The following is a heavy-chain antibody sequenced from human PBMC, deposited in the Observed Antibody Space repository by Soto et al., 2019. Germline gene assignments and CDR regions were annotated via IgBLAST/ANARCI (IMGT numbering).Heavy chain of an antibody. V-gene: IGHV3-9*01. J-gene: IGHJ4*02. CDR2: ISWNSGSI. Sequence: PGGSLTLSCAASGFTFDQYAMHWVRQAPGKGLEWVSGISWNSGSIGYADSVKGRFTISRDNAKNSLYLQMNSLRAEDTALYYCAKALTYSSSWKAADYWGQGTLVTVSS. CDR1: GFTFDQYA. CDR3: AKALTYSSSWKAADY. D-gene: IGHD6-13*01.